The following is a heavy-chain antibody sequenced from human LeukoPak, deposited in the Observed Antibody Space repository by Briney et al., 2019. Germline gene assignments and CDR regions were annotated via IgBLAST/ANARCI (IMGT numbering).Heavy chain of an antibody. V-gene: IGHV1-46*01. CDR3: ARDYDFCSGGQLPDY. CDR1: GYTFTGYY. CDR2: INPSGGST. J-gene: IGHJ4*02. D-gene: IGHD3-3*01. Sequence: GASVKVSCKASGYTFTGYYIHWVRQAPGQGLEWMGIINPSGGSTSYAQKFQGRVTMTRDTSTSTVYMELSSLRSEDTAVYYCARDYDFCSGGQLPDYWGQGTLVTVSS.